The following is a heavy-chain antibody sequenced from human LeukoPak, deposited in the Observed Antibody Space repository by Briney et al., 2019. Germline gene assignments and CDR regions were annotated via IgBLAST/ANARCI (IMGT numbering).Heavy chain of an antibody. D-gene: IGHD6-13*01. CDR2: IKQDGSDK. V-gene: IGHV3-7*01. CDR3: ARGGSSSWVFDY. J-gene: IGHJ4*02. CDR1: GFSFNNYW. Sequence: GGSLRLSCAASGFSFNNYWMHWVRQAPGKGLEWVANIKQDGSDKYYVDSVKGRFTISRDNAKNSLYLQMGSLRAEDMAVYYCARGGSSSWVFDYWGQGTLVTVSS.